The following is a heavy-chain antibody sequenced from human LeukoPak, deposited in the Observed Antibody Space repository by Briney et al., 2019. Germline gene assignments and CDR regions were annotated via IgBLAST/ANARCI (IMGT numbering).Heavy chain of an antibody. D-gene: IGHD1-26*01. CDR1: GFTFSRYW. CDR3: ARIFLGSTTLPDY. Sequence: GGSLTLSCAASGFTFSRYWMTWVRQAPGKGLEWVANIKQDGSEKYYVDSVKGRFTISRDSTKNSLSLQMNSLRAEDTAAYYCARIFLGSTTLPDYWGQGTLVTVSS. V-gene: IGHV3-7*05. J-gene: IGHJ4*02. CDR2: IKQDGSEK.